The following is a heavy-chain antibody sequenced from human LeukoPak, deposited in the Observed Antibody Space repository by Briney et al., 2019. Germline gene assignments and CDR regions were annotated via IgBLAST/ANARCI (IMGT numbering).Heavy chain of an antibody. J-gene: IGHJ6*03. V-gene: IGHV4-4*02. CDR3: ARGLRYYDSSGYYYYYYYMDV. Sequence: SETLSLTCAVSGGSISSSNWWSWVRQPPGKGLEWIGEIYHSGSTNYNPSLKSRVTISVDKSKNQFSLKLGSVTAADTAVYYCARGLRYYDSSGYYYYYYYMDVWGKGTTVTVSS. D-gene: IGHD3-22*01. CDR2: IYHSGST. CDR1: GGSISSSNW.